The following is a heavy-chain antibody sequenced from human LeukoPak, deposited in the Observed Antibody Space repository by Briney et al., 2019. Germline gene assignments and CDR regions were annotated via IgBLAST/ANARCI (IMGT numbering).Heavy chain of an antibody. CDR1: GYTFTGYD. CDR2: INPNRGGT. J-gene: IGHJ4*02. D-gene: IGHD3-22*01. CDR3: ARVVYYYDSSDYFDY. Sequence: ASLRLSCTASGYTFTGYDMHWVRQAPGQGLEWMVWINPNRGGTNYAQKFKGRVTMTRDTSISTAYMELSRLRSDDTAVYYCARVVYYYDSSDYFDYWGQGTLVTVSS. V-gene: IGHV1-2*02.